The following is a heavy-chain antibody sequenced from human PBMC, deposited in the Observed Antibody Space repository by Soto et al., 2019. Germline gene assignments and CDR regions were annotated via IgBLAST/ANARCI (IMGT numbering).Heavy chain of an antibody. CDR1: GYSFTSYA. Sequence: ASVKVSCKASGYSFTSYALHWVRQAPGQRLEWMGWINADNGNTKYSQKFQGRVTITRDTSASTAYMELSSLRSEDTAVYYCARVPLPTTVTTVYQGMDVWGQGTTVTVSS. CDR3: ARVPLPTTVTTVYQGMDV. D-gene: IGHD4-17*01. J-gene: IGHJ6*02. CDR2: INADNGNT. V-gene: IGHV1-3*01.